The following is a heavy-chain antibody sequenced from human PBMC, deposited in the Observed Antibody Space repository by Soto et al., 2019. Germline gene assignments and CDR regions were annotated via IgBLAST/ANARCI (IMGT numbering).Heavy chain of an antibody. Sequence: SETLSLTCTVSGVFIWGWIRQPPGKGLEWIGSIYYSGSTYYNPSLKSRVTISVDTSKNQFSLKLSSVTAADTAVYYCARLTTVTTSLAFDYWGQGTLVTVSS. CDR1: GVFI. J-gene: IGHJ4*02. CDR3: ARLTTVTTSLAFDY. V-gene: IGHV4-39*01. CDR2: IYYSGST. D-gene: IGHD4-17*01.